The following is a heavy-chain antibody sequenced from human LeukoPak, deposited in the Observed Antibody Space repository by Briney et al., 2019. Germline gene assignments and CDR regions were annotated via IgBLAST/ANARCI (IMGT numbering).Heavy chain of an antibody. J-gene: IGHJ4*02. CDR3: AGERSYYYDSSGYYNY. D-gene: IGHD3-22*01. CDR2: IYYSGST. CDR1: GGSISSGGYY. Sequence: NPSETLSLTCTVSGGSISSGGYYWSWIRQHPGKGLEWIGYIYYSGSTNYNPSLKSRVTISVDTSKNQFSLKLSSVTAADTAVYYCAGERSYYYDSSGYYNYWGQGTLVTVSS. V-gene: IGHV4-31*03.